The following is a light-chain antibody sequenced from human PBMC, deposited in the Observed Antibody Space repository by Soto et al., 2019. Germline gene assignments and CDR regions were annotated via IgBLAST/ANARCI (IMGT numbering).Light chain of an antibody. CDR2: DIS. V-gene: IGKV3D-15*01. J-gene: IGKJ5*01. Sequence: EFVLTQSPGTLSLSPGERATLSFRASHTVSRNLAWYQQRPGQAPRLLIYDISNRATGVPARFSGSGSETEFTLTIRSLQSEDFAVYFCQQYNNWPSFGQGTRLE. CDR3: QQYNNWPS. CDR1: HTVSRN.